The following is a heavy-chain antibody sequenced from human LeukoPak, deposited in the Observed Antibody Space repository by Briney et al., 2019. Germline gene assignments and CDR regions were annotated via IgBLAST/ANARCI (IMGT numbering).Heavy chain of an antibody. CDR3: ARSPTDYDSSGYYRY. CDR1: GFTFRSYA. D-gene: IGHD3-22*01. CDR2: ISYDGSNE. Sequence: GGSLRLSCAASGFTFRSYAMHWVRQAPGKGLEWVAVISYDGSNEYYADSVKGRFTLSRDNSKNTLHLQMNSLRAGDTAVYYCARSPTDYDSSGYYRYWGQGTLVTVSS. J-gene: IGHJ4*02. V-gene: IGHV3-30*04.